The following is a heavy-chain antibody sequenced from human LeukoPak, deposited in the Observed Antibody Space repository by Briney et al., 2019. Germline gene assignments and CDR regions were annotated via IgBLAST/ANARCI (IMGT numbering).Heavy chain of an antibody. CDR2: INPNSGGT. D-gene: IGHD6-13*01. Sequence: GASVKVSCKASGYTFTDYYIHWVRQAPGQGLEWMGWINPNSGGTNYAQKLQGRVTMTTDTSTSTAYMELRSLRSDDTAVYYCARDYGAAGTDRFDYWGQGALVTVS. V-gene: IGHV1-2*02. CDR1: GYTFTDYY. CDR3: ARDYGAAGTDRFDY. J-gene: IGHJ4*02.